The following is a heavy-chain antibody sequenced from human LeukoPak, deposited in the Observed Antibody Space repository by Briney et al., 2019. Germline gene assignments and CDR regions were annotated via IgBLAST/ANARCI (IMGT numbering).Heavy chain of an antibody. V-gene: IGHV3-21*05. CDR3: ARDVGASAPDAFDI. CDR2: ISPSSSNYI. J-gene: IGHJ3*02. CDR1: GFTFSSYG. Sequence: PGGSLRLSCAASGFTFSSYGMNWVRQAPGKGLEWVSYISPSSSNYIYYADSVKGRFTISRDNAKNSLYLQMNSLRAEDTDVYYCARDVGASAPDAFDIWGQGTMVTVSS. D-gene: IGHD1-26*01.